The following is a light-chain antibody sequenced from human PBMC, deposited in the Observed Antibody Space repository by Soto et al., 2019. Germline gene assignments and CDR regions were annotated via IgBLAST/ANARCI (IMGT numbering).Light chain of an antibody. CDR2: KAS. V-gene: IGKV1-5*03. J-gene: IGKJ1*01. CDR3: QQYTSYSRT. Sequence: IQMTQSPSTLSASVGDSVTITCRASQSISSWLAWYQQKPGKVPNLLIYKASTLESGVPPRFSGSGSGTEFTLTIDSLQPDDFATYYCQQYTSYSRTFGQGTKVEIK. CDR1: QSISSW.